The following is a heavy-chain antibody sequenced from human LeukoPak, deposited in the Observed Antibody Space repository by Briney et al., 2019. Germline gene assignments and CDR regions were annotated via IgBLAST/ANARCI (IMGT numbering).Heavy chain of an antibody. CDR1: GFTFSSYW. J-gene: IGHJ4*02. D-gene: IGHD6-6*01. Sequence: GGSLRLSCAASGFTFSSYWMHWVRQAPGKGLVWVSRINSDGSSTSYADSVKGRFTISRDNAKNSLYLQMNSLRAEDTAMYYCARESPYSARGQPSDYWGQGTLVTVSS. CDR2: INSDGSST. V-gene: IGHV3-74*01. CDR3: ARESPYSARGQPSDY.